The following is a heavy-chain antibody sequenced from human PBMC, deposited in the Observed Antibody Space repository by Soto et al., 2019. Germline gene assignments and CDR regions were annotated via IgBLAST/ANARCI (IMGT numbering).Heavy chain of an antibody. V-gene: IGHV1-2*02. CDR2: INPNSGGT. Sequence: QVQLVQAGAEVKKPGASVKVSCKASGYTFTGYYMHWVRQAPGQWLEWMGWINPNSGGTNYAQKFQGRVTMTRDTSISTAYMELSRLRSDDTAVYYCASSRVDTAIGRYYYYGMDVWGQGTTVTVSS. D-gene: IGHD5-18*01. CDR3: ASSRVDTAIGRYYYYGMDV. J-gene: IGHJ6*02. CDR1: GYTFTGYY.